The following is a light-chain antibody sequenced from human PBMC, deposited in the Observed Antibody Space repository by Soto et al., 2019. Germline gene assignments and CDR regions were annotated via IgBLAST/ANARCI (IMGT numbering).Light chain of an antibody. J-gene: IGKJ1*01. V-gene: IGKV3-11*01. CDR1: QSVGSY. CDR2: DAS. CDR3: QQRSNWPPTWT. Sequence: EIVLTQSPATLSLSPGERATLSCRASQSVGSYLVWYQQKPGQAPRLLIYDASNRATGIPARFSGSGSGTDFTLTISSLEPEDFAVYYCQQRSNWPPTWTFGQGTKVDIK.